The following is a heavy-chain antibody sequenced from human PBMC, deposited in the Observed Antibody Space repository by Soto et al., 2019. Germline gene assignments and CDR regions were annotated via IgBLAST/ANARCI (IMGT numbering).Heavy chain of an antibody. D-gene: IGHD1-20*01. J-gene: IGHJ4*02. CDR3: ARAHTRKYNWNQHDTYYFDF. Sequence: GASVKVSCKASGYTFTSYGISWVRQAPGQGLEWMGWISAYNGNTNYAQKLQGRVTMTTDTSTSTAYMELSSLRSEDTAVYYCARAHTRKYNWNQHDTYYFDFWAQGNLVTVSS. V-gene: IGHV1-18*01. CDR2: ISAYNGNT. CDR1: GYTFTSYG.